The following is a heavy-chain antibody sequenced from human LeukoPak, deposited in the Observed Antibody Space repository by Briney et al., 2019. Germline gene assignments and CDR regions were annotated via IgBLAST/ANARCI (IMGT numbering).Heavy chain of an antibody. D-gene: IGHD5-12*01. CDR3: ARGVGSGYSGYDTFDY. V-gene: IGHV1-2*02. Sequence: ASVTVSCMASGYTFTGYYMHWVRQAPGQGLEWMGWINPNSGGTNYAQKFQGRVTMTRDTSISTAYMELSRLRSDDTAVYYCARGVGSGYSGYDTFDYWGQGTLVTVSS. CDR2: INPNSGGT. CDR1: GYTFTGYY. J-gene: IGHJ4*02.